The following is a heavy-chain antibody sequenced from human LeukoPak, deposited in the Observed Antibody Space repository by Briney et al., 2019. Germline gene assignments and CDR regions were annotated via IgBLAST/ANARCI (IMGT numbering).Heavy chain of an antibody. J-gene: IGHJ4*02. CDR1: GGSFSGYY. Sequence: SSETLSLTCAVYGGSFSGYYWSWIRQPPGKGLEWIGEINHSGSTYYNPSLKSRVTISVDTSKNQFSLKLSSVTAADTAVYYCARHVSSSWYIWNYFDYWGQGTLVTVSS. CDR3: ARHVSSSWYIWNYFDY. CDR2: INHSGST. D-gene: IGHD6-13*01. V-gene: IGHV4-34*01.